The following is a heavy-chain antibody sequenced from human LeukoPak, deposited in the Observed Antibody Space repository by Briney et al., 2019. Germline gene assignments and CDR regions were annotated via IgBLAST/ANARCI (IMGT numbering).Heavy chain of an antibody. CDR1: GYTFTSYG. V-gene: IGHV1-18*01. CDR3: ARFEWDASSGWYRIDY. D-gene: IGHD6-19*01. CDR2: ISAYNGNT. J-gene: IGHJ4*02. Sequence: SVKVSCKASGYTFTSYGISWVRQAAGQGLEWMGWISAYNGNTNYAQKLQGRVTMTTDTSTSTAYMELSSLRSDDTAVYYCARFEWDASSGWYRIDYWGQGTLVTVSS.